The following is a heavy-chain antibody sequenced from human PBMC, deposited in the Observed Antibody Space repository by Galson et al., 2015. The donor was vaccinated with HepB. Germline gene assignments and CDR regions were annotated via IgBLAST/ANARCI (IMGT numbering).Heavy chain of an antibody. CDR3: ARDLSGWCAMGH. J-gene: IGHJ4*02. Sequence: SLRLSCAASGFTISTYSMNWVRQAPGEGLEWISYISSSASTVYYADSVKGRFTISRDIATNSLFLQMNNLRDGDTATYYCARDLSGWCAMGHWGQGTQLTVSS. D-gene: IGHD6-19*01. V-gene: IGHV3-48*02. CDR2: ISSSASTV. CDR1: GFTISTYS.